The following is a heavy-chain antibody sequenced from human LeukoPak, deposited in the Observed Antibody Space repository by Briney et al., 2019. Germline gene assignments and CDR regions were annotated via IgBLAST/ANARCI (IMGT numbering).Heavy chain of an antibody. CDR2: ISYDGSNK. CDR3: TRGMLRQPPEY. J-gene: IGHJ4*02. CDR1: GFTFSSYA. Sequence: PGGSLRLSCAASGFTFSSYAMHWVRQAPGKGLEWVAVISYDGSNKYYADSVKGRFTISRDNSKNTLYLQMNSLRAEDTAIYYCTRGMLRQPPEYWGEGMLVTVSS. D-gene: IGHD1-14*01. V-gene: IGHV3-30*04.